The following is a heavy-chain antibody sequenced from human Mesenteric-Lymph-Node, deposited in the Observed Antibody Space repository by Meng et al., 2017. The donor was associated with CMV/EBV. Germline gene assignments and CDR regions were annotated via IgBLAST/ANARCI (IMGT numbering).Heavy chain of an antibody. V-gene: IGHV4-34*01. CDR2: INHSGTT. Sequence: ESLKISCAASGFTFSNAWMSWIRQPPGKGLEWIGEINHSGTTKYNPSLKSRLTISVDTSKNQFSLKLTSVTAADTAIYYCARRGDSHEGWGQGLLVTVSS. CDR3: ARRGDSHEG. CDR1: GFTFSNAW. D-gene: IGHD2-21*02. J-gene: IGHJ4*02.